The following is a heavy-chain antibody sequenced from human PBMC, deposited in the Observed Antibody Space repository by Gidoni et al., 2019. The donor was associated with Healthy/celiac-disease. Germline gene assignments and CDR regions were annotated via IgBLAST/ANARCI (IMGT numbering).Heavy chain of an antibody. CDR2: IYYSGST. CDR3: ARSKAPIAAAGIDY. J-gene: IGHJ4*02. V-gene: IGHV4-39*01. D-gene: IGHD6-13*01. Sequence: QLQLQESGPGLVKPSETLSLTCTVSGGSISSSSYYWGWIRQPPGKGLEWFGSIYYSGSTYYNPSLKSRVTISVDTSKNQFSLKLSSVTAADTAVYYCARSKAPIAAAGIDYWGQGTLVTVSS. CDR1: GGSISSSSYY.